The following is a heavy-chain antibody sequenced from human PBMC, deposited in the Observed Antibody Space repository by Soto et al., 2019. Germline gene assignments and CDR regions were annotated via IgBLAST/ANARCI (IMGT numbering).Heavy chain of an antibody. V-gene: IGHV3-48*03. CDR2: ISSSGSTI. Sequence: LRLSCAASGFTFSSYEMNWVRQAPGKGLEWVSYISSSGSTIYYADSVKGRFTISRDNAKNSLYLQMNSLRAEDTAVYYCARLRAPGFDPWGQGALVTVSS. CDR1: GFTFSSYE. D-gene: IGHD3-10*01. J-gene: IGHJ5*02. CDR3: ARLRAPGFDP.